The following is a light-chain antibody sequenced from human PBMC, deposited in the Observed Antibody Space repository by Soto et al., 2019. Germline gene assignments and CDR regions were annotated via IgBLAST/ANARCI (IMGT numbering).Light chain of an antibody. Sequence: DIVMTQSPDSLAVSLGERATINCKSSQSVLYSSNNKDYLAWYQQKPGQPPKLLFYWASTRESGVPDRFSGTGSGTDFTLTISSLQAEDVAVYYCQQYYSTPLTFGHGTKLEIK. J-gene: IGKJ2*01. CDR1: QSVLYSSNNKDY. CDR3: QQYYSTPLT. CDR2: WAS. V-gene: IGKV4-1*01.